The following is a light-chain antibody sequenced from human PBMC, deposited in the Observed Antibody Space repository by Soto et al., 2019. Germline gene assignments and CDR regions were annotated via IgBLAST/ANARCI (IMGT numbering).Light chain of an antibody. CDR1: QDIGHY. CDR2: GAS. V-gene: IGKV1-33*01. CDR3: QQYHDLRRT. Sequence: DIPMTPSPSSLSASVGDRVTITCQASQDIGHYLSWYQQKPGEAPKLLIYGASNLETGVPSRFSGSASGTDFTFTINSLQPEDFATYYCQQYHDLRRTFGQGTRVEIK. J-gene: IGKJ1*01.